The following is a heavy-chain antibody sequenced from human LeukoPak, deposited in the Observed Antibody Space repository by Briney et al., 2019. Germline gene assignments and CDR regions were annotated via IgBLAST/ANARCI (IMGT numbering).Heavy chain of an antibody. Sequence: GASVKVSCKASGYTFTGYYMHWVRQAPGQGLEWMGWINPNSGGTNYAQKFQGRVTMTRDTFISTAYMELSRLRSDDTAVYYCARVPTGTTHNWFDPWGQGTLVTVSS. CDR1: GYTFTGYY. D-gene: IGHD1-1*01. V-gene: IGHV1-2*02. CDR2: INPNSGGT. CDR3: ARVPTGTTHNWFDP. J-gene: IGHJ5*02.